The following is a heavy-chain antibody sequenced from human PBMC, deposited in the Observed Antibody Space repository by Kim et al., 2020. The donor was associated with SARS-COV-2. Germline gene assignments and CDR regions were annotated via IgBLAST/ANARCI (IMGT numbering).Heavy chain of an antibody. V-gene: IGHV3-21*01. Sequence: GGSLRLSCEGSGFPFNGFSMNWVRQAPGKGLEWVSSISRTSSDIFYADSVRGRFTVSRDNAKNSLYLQMNSLRAEDTAVYYCAREGVEFTTLKFDHWGQGALVTVSS. J-gene: IGHJ4*02. CDR3: AREGVEFTTLKFDH. CDR1: GFPFNGFS. D-gene: IGHD4-4*01. CDR2: ISRTSSDI.